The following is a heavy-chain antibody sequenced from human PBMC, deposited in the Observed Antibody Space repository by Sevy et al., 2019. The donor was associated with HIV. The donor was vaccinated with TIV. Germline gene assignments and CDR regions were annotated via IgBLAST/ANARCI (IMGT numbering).Heavy chain of an antibody. CDR2: ISYDGSNK. D-gene: IGHD2-21*02. Sequence: GGSLRLSCAASGFTFSSYAMHWVRQAPGKGLEWVAVISYDGSNKYYADSVKGRFTISTDNSKNTLYLQMNRLRAEDTAVYYCARGREVVTAKRIYYFDYWGQGTLVTVSS. CDR1: GFTFSSYA. V-gene: IGHV3-30-3*01. J-gene: IGHJ4*02. CDR3: ARGREVVTAKRIYYFDY.